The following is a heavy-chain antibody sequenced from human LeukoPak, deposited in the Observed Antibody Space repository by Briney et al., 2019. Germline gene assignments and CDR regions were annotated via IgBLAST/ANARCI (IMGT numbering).Heavy chain of an antibody. J-gene: IGHJ6*02. CDR2: INGDGSNT. CDR1: GFTFSNYW. CDR3: ARVNYGLDV. V-gene: IGHV3-74*01. Sequence: GGSLRLSCAASGFTFSNYWMHWVRQAPGKGLVWVSRINGDGSNTNYADPVKGRFTISRDNAKNTPYLQMSSLRAEDTAVYYCARVNYGLDVWGQGTTVTVSS.